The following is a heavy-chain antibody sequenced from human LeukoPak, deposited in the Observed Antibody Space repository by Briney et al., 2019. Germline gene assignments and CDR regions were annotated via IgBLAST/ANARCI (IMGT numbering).Heavy chain of an antibody. CDR2: ISGSGAAT. V-gene: IGHV3-23*01. D-gene: IGHD4-17*01. CDR3: AKLREGTTVTSLYDAFDI. Sequence: GGSLRLSCAASGFTFSSYGMSWVRQAPGKGLEWVSAISGSGAATYYADSVKGRFTISRDNSKNTLYLQMNSLRAEDTAVYHRAKLREGTTVTSLYDAFDIWGQGTMVTVSS. CDR1: GFTFSSYG. J-gene: IGHJ3*02.